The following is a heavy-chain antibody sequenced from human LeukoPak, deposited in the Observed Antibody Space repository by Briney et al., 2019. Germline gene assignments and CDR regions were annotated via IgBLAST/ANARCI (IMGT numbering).Heavy chain of an antibody. D-gene: IGHD4-11*01. Sequence: SETLSLTCTVSGGSISSSSYYWGWIRQPPGKGLEWIGSIYYSGSTYYNPSLKSRVTISVDTSKNQFSLKLSSVTAADTAVYYCARDGRIYSTRGYYMDVWGKGTTVTVSS. CDR1: GGSISSSSYY. V-gene: IGHV4-39*07. CDR3: ARDGRIYSTRGYYMDV. CDR2: IYYSGST. J-gene: IGHJ6*03.